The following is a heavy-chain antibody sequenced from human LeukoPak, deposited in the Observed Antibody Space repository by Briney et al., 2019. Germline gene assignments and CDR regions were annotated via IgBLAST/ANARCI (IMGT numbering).Heavy chain of an antibody. CDR3: ATIKSGYFDWLSHYWYFDL. Sequence: GGSLRLSCAASGFTFSTFSMSWVRQASGKGLEWVSTISDSGGITDYADSVKGRFTISRDNSKNTLYLQMNSLRAEDTAVYYCATIKSGYFDWLSHYWYFDLWGRGTLVTVSS. CDR2: ISDSGGIT. CDR1: GFTFSTFS. J-gene: IGHJ2*01. D-gene: IGHD3-9*01. V-gene: IGHV3-23*01.